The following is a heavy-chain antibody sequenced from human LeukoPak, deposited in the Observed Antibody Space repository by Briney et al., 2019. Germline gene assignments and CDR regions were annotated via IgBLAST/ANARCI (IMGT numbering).Heavy chain of an antibody. CDR2: IFPGDSDT. CDR3: ARLPTLKFPNWLDP. V-gene: IGHV5-51*01. J-gene: IGHJ5*02. Sequence: GESLKISCKASGYSFTNYWIGWVRQMPGKGLECVGIIFPGDSDTRYIPSFEGQATISADRSTTTVYLQWSSLKASDTGMYYCARLPTLKFPNWLDPWGQGTLVTVSS. D-gene: IGHD2/OR15-2a*01. CDR1: GYSFTNYW.